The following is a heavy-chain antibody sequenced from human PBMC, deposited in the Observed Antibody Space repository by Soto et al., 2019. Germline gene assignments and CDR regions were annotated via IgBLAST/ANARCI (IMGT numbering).Heavy chain of an antibody. J-gene: IGHJ6*02. CDR1: GFTFSSYR. Sequence: RLCCAASGFTFSSYRLHLVQQAPGKGLEWVAVISYDGSNKYYADSVKGRFTISRDNSKNTLYLQMNSLRAEDTAVYYCASSSNRAYYYYGMDVWGQGTTVTVSS. CDR2: ISYDGSNK. CDR3: ASSSNRAYYYYGMDV. V-gene: IGHV3-30*19. D-gene: IGHD2-2*01.